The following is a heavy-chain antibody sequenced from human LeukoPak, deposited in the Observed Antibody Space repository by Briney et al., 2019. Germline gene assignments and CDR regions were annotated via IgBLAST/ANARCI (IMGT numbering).Heavy chain of an antibody. Sequence: GGSLRLSCAASGFTFDDYAMHWVRQAPGKGLEWVSGISWNSGSIGYADSVKGRFTISRDNAKNSLYLQLNSLRPEDTALYYCAKHFCTGLDCSLFDSWGQGTLVTVSS. CDR2: ISWNSGSI. V-gene: IGHV3-9*01. D-gene: IGHD2-8*02. J-gene: IGHJ4*02. CDR3: AKHFCTGLDCSLFDS. CDR1: GFTFDDYA.